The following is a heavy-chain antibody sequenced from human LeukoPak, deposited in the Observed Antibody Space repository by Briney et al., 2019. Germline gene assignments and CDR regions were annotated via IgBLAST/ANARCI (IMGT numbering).Heavy chain of an antibody. V-gene: IGHV1-8*01. CDR3: ARSPYDSSGYYSDY. Sequence: ASVKVSCKASGYTFSSYDINWVRQAAGQGPEWMGWMNPNSGNTGYAQKFQGRVFMTRNTSISTAYMELSSLRSEDTAVYYCARSPYDSSGYYSDYWGQGTLVTVSS. CDR2: MNPNSGNT. D-gene: IGHD3-22*01. CDR1: GYTFSSYD. J-gene: IGHJ4*02.